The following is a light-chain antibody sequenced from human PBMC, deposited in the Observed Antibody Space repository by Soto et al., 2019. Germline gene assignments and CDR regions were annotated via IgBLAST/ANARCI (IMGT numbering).Light chain of an antibody. CDR2: EVS. CDR1: SSDFGNYAR. Sequence: QSALTQPPSVSGSPGQSVTISGTGPSSDFGNYARVSWYQQPPGTAPKLIIYEVSNRPSGVPDRCSGSKSANTASLTISGLKAEDEADSYCASYTSSRTLLFGGGTKLTVL. CDR3: ASYTSSRTLL. J-gene: IGLJ2*01. V-gene: IGLV2-18*02.